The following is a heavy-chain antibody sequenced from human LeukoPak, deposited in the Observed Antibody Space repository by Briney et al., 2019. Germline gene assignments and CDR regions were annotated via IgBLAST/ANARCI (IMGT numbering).Heavy chain of an antibody. J-gene: IGHJ4*02. CDR2: INHSGST. D-gene: IGHD3-3*01. CDR1: GGSFSGYY. V-gene: IGHV4-34*01. CDR3: ARVGYDFWSGYHIDY. Sequence: PSETLSLICAVYGGSFSGYYWSWIRQPPGKGLEWIGEINHSGSTNYNPSLKSRVTISVDTSKNQFSLKLSSVTAADTAVYYCARVGYDFWSGYHIDYWGQGTLVTVSS.